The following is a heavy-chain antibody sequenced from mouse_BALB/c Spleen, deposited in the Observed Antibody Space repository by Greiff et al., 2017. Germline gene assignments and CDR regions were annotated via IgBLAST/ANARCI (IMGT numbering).Heavy chain of an antibody. D-gene: IGHD2-4*01. V-gene: IGHV1S22*01. CDR1: GYTFTSYW. CDR3: TRSTMITKGFDY. J-gene: IGHJ2*01. Sequence: LQQPGSELVRPGASVKLSCKASGYTFTSYWMHWVKQRPGQGLEWIGNIYPGSGSTNYDEKFKSKATLTVDTSSSTAYMQLSSLTSEDSAVYYCTRSTMITKGFDYWGQGTTLTVSS. CDR2: IYPGSGST.